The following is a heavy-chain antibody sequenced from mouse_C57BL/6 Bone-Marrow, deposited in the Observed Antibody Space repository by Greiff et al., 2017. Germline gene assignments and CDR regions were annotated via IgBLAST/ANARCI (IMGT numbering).Heavy chain of an antibody. D-gene: IGHD1-1*02. J-gene: IGHJ2*01. CDR1: GYTFTSYG. CDR3: ARGGGKTLFDY. V-gene: IGHV1-81*01. CDR2: IYPRSGNT. Sequence: VKLVESGAELARPGASVKLSCKASGYTFTSYGISWVKQRTGPGLEWIGEIYPRSGNTYYNEKFKGKATLTADKSSSTAYMELRSLTSEDSAVYFCARGGGKTLFDYWGQGTTLTVSS.